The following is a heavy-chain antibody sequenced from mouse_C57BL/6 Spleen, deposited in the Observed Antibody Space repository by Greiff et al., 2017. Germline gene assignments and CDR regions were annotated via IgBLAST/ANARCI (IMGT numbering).Heavy chain of an antibody. CDR1: GYTFTDYY. CDR2: INPNNGGT. D-gene: IGHD3-1*01. Sequence: EVQLQQSGPELVKPGASVKISCKASGYTFTDYYMNWVKQSHGKSLEWIGDINPNNGGTSYNQKFKGKATLTVDKSSSTAYMELRSLTSEDSAVYYCARSGRGGWYFDVWGTGTTVTVSS. J-gene: IGHJ1*03. V-gene: IGHV1-26*01. CDR3: ARSGRGGWYFDV.